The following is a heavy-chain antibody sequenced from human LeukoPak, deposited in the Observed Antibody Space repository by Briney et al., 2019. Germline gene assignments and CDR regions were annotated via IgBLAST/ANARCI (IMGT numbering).Heavy chain of an antibody. Sequence: GGSLRLSCAASGFTFSSYSMNWVRQAPGKGLEWVSYISSRSSTIYYADSVKGRFTISRDNAKNSLYPQMNSLRAEDTAVYYCARGYYDFWSGYNYNWFDPWGQGTLVTVSS. CDR1: GFTFSSYS. CDR3: ARGYYDFWSGYNYNWFDP. J-gene: IGHJ5*02. D-gene: IGHD3-3*01. CDR2: ISSRSSTI. V-gene: IGHV3-48*04.